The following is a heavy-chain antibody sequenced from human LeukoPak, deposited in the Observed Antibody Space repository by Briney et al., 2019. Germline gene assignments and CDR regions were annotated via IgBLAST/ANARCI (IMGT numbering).Heavy chain of an antibody. Sequence: ASVKVSCKASGYTFTIYYIHWVRQAPRQGLEWMGLINPSGGSTNYAQKFQGRVTMTRDTSTSTVYMELSSLRSEDTAVYYCARVAAEVVGVPGAIGFGWLRRDYYYMDVWGKGTPVTVSS. J-gene: IGHJ6*03. CDR1: GYTFTIYY. CDR2: INPSGGST. V-gene: IGHV1-46*01. CDR3: ARVAAEVVGVPGAIGFGWLRRDYYYMDV. D-gene: IGHD2-2*02.